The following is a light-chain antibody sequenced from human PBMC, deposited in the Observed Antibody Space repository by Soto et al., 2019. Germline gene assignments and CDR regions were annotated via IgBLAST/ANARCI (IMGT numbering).Light chain of an antibody. CDR2: DAS. CDR1: PSVSSY. Sequence: EIVLTQSPATLSLSPGERATLSCRASPSVSSYLAWYHQKPGQAPRLLIYDASNRATGIPARFSGSGSGTDFTLTISSLEPEDFAVYYCQQRSNWPLLFTFGPGTKVDIK. CDR3: QQRSNWPLLFT. J-gene: IGKJ3*01. V-gene: IGKV3-11*01.